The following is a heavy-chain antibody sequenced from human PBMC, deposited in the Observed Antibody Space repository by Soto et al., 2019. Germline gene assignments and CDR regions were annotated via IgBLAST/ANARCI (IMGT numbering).Heavy chain of an antibody. Sequence: SETLSLTCAVYGGSFSAYYWSWSRQPPGKGLEWIGEINHSGGTSYNPSLKSRVTISVDTSKSQFSLKLTSVTAADRAVYYCARGSVDTADSSGFCEYWGQGTPVTVSS. D-gene: IGHD3-22*01. V-gene: IGHV4-34*01. CDR1: GGSFSAYY. CDR3: ARGSVDTADSSGFCEY. CDR2: INHSGGT. J-gene: IGHJ4*02.